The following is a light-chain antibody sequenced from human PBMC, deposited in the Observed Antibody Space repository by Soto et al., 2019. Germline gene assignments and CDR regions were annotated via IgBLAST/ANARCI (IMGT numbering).Light chain of an antibody. CDR2: DAS. CDR3: QQYETFSGT. CDR1: QSISSW. Sequence: PSTLSASVEDRVTITCRASQSISSWLAWYQQKPGKAPKFLIYDASALPRGVPSRFSGSGSGTKFTLTIASLQPDDFATYYCQQYETFSGTFGPGTKVDI. J-gene: IGKJ1*01. V-gene: IGKV1-5*01.